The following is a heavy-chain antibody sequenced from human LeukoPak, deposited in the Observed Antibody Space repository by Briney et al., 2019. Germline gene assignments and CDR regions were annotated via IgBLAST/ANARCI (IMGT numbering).Heavy chain of an antibody. J-gene: IGHJ4*02. CDR3: ARQHGFGFDY. V-gene: IGHV4-30-4*07. D-gene: IGHD3-10*01. CDR2: IYYSGST. Sequence: SQTLSLTCAVSGGSISSGGYSWSWIRQPPGKGLEWIGYIYYSGSTYYNPSLKSRVTISVDTSKNQFSLKLSSVTAADTAVYYCARQHGFGFDYWGQGTLVTVSS. CDR1: GGSISSGGYS.